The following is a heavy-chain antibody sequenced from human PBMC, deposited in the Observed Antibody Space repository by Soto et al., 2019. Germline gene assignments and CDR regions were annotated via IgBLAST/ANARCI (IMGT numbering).Heavy chain of an antibody. Sequence: GASVKVSCKASGGTFSSYAISWVRQAPGQGLEWMGGIIPIFGTANYAQKFQGRVTITADESTSTAYMELSSLRSEDTAVYYCARNPWKWNDYYYYGMDVWGQGTTVTVSS. D-gene: IGHD1-1*01. CDR1: GGTFSSYA. V-gene: IGHV1-69*13. CDR3: ARNPWKWNDYYYYGMDV. CDR2: IIPIFGTA. J-gene: IGHJ6*02.